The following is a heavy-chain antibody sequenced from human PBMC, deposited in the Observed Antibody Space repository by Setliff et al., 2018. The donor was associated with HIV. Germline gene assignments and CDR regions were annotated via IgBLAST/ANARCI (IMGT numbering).Heavy chain of an antibody. D-gene: IGHD3-22*01. Sequence: SETLSLTCVVYGGSFSSNWWSWVRQPPGKGLEWIGEIYHSGSTNYNPSLKSRVTISIDKSKNQFSLKLTSVTAADTAVYYCAVRRYYDSTGYYDYWGQGTLVTVSS. V-gene: IGHV4-4*02. CDR3: AVRRYYDSTGYYDY. J-gene: IGHJ4*02. CDR2: IYHSGST. CDR1: GGSFSSNW.